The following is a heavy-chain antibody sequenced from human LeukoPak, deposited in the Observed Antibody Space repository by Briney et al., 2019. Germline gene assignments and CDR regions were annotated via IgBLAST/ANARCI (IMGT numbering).Heavy chain of an antibody. D-gene: IGHD6-19*01. V-gene: IGHV3-7*03. CDR1: GFTFSGYW. CDR2: IKQDGSER. CDR3: ATGAGCGY. J-gene: IGHJ4*02. Sequence: PGGSLRLSCAASGFTFSGYWMTWVRQAPGKGLEWEANIKQDGSERNYVDSVKGRFTISRDNAKNSLYLQMNTLRDEDTAVYYCATGAGCGYWGQGTLVTVSS.